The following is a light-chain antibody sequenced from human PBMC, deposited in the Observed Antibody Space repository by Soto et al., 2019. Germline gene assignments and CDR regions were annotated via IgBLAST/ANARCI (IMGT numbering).Light chain of an antibody. J-gene: IGKJ4*01. V-gene: IGKV3-15*01. CDR3: QQYNNWPRT. CDR1: QSVSSN. Sequence: EIVMTQSPVTLSVSPEDVATLSCRATQSVSSNLAWYQQKPGQAPRLLIYGSSTRATGIPPRFSGSGSGTKFTLPIISLQSEDFAVYYCQQYNNWPRTFGGGTKVEIK. CDR2: GSS.